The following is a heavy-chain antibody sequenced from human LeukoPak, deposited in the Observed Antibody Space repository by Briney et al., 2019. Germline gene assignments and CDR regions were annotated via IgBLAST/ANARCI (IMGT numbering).Heavy chain of an antibody. V-gene: IGHV4-30-4*01. CDR3: LSEVVVPAATGGDY. Sequence: SETLSLTCTVSGGSISSGDYYWRWIRQPPGKGLEWIGYIYYSGSTYYNPSLKSRVTISVDTSKNQFSLKLSSVTAADTAVYYCLSEVVVPAATGGDYWGQGTLVTVSS. CDR2: IYYSGST. CDR1: GGSISSGDYY. J-gene: IGHJ4*02. D-gene: IGHD2-2*01.